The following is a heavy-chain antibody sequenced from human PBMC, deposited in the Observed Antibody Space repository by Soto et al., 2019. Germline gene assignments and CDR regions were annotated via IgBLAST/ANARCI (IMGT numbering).Heavy chain of an antibody. CDR1: GFSLNTGGLG. V-gene: IGHV2-5*02. J-gene: IGHJ6*02. D-gene: IGHD2-21*02. CDR2: IYWDGDK. CDR3: VHSRCGGDCLRSYSSRYCYGMDV. Sequence: QITLKESGPTLVKPTQTLTLTCTFSGFSLNTGGLGVGWIRQPPGKALEWLALIYWDGDKRYSPSLQSRLSITKDTSNNHVVLTMTNMDPVDTATYYCVHSRCGGDCLRSYSSRYCYGMDVWGQGNPVTVSS.